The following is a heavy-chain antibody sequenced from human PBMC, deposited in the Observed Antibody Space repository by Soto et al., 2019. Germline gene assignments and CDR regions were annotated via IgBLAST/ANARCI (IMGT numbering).Heavy chain of an antibody. CDR3: ARDPVLRYFDSTNWFDP. CDR2: ISAYNGNT. V-gene: IGHV1-18*01. Sequence: GASVKVSCKASGYTFTSYGISWVRQAPGQGLEWMGWISAYNGNTNYAQKLQGRVTMTTDTSTSTAYMELRSLRSDDTAVYYCARDPVLRYFDSTNWFDPWGQGTLVTVSS. J-gene: IGHJ5*02. D-gene: IGHD3-9*01. CDR1: GYTFTSYG.